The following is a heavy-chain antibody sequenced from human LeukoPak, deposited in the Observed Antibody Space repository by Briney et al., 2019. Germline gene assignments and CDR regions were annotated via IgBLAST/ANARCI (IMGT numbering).Heavy chain of an antibody. D-gene: IGHD6-19*01. CDR2: INPNTGAT. J-gene: IGHJ4*02. CDR1: GYTFTGYY. CDR3: ARDRVGSGWPRPYYFEN. V-gene: IGHV1-2*02. Sequence: ASVKVSCKPSGYTFTGYYLHWVRQAPGQGLEWMGWINPNTGATISAQKFQGRVTMTRDPSINTAYMELSSLPSDDPAVYYCARDRVGSGWPRPYYFENWGQGTLVTVSS.